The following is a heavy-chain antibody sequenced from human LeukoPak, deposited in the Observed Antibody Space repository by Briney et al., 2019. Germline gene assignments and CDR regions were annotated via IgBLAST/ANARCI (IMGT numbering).Heavy chain of an antibody. J-gene: IGHJ3*02. V-gene: IGHV4-39*01. D-gene: IGHD2-2*02. Sequence: KPSETLSLTCTVSGGSISSSSYYWGWIRQPPGKGLGWIGSIYYSGSTYYNPSLKSRVTISVDTSKNQFSLKLSSVTAADTAVYYCASGVGYCSSTSCYTNAFDIWGQGTMVTVSS. CDR1: GGSISSSSYY. CDR2: IYYSGST. CDR3: ASGVGYCSSTSCYTNAFDI.